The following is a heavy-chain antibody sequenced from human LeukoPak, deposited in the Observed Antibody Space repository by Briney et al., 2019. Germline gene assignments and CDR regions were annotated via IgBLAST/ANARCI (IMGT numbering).Heavy chain of an antibody. CDR2: VGGSGVIT. CDR1: GFTFSNYA. V-gene: IGHV3-23*01. Sequence: PGGSLRLSCAASGFTFSNYAMSWVRQAPGKGLEWVPSVGGSGVITYYAGAVKGRFTISRDNSKNTLYLQMNSLRAEDTAVFYCEKASTYYFDSSGSNYFDSGGEGPLVTVA. D-gene: IGHD3-22*01. J-gene: IGHJ4*02. CDR3: EKASTYYFDSSGSNYFDS.